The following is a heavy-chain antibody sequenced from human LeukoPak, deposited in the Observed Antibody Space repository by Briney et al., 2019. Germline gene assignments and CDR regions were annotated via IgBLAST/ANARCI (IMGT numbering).Heavy chain of an antibody. J-gene: IGHJ4*02. D-gene: IGHD3-9*01. CDR2: ISYDGSNK. CDR1: GFTFSSYG. Sequence: PGRSLRLSRAASGFTFSSYGMHWVRQAPGMGLEWVAVISYDGSNKYYADSVKGRFTISRDNSKNTLYLQMNSLRAEDTAVYYCAKDQRDLDSSFDYWGQGTLVTVSS. CDR3: AKDQRDLDSSFDY. V-gene: IGHV3-30*18.